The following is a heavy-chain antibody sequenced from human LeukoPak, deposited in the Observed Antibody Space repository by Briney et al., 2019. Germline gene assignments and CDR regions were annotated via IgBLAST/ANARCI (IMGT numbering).Heavy chain of an antibody. V-gene: IGHV3-23*01. CDR2: IGANGVDT. CDR1: GFTFNTYA. D-gene: IGHD1-26*01. J-gene: IGHJ4*02. Sequence: GGSLRLSCTASGFTFNTYAMGWARQAPGRGLEWVSGIGANGVDTFYADSAKGRFTISRDNSKNTVYLQMNSLRAEDTALYYCVKAYTTSGTYLEPWGQGTLVTVSS. CDR3: VKAYTTSGTYLEP.